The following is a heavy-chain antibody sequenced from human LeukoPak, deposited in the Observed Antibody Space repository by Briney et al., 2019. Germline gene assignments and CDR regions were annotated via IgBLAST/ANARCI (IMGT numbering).Heavy chain of an antibody. D-gene: IGHD3/OR15-3a*01. V-gene: IGHV1-2*02. Sequence: ASVKVSCKASGYTFTGYYMHWVRQAPGQGLEWMGWINPNSGGTNYAQKFQGRVTMTRDTSISTAYMELSRLRSDDTAVYYCAREEVDWSHSVYYFDYWGQGTLVTVSS. J-gene: IGHJ4*02. CDR1: GYTFTGYY. CDR2: INPNSGGT. CDR3: AREEVDWSHSVYYFDY.